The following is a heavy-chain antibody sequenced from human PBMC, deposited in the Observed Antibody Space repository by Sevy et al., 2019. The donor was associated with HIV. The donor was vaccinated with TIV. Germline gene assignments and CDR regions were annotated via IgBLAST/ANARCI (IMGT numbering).Heavy chain of an antibody. Sequence: GGSLRLSCAASGFTFSNYNINWVRQAPGKGLEWVSYISGLSNYIYYADPLGCRFTTYRDNAKNSVYLQMNSLRTEDTAVYYCAGGASGGWDYFDYWGQGTLVTVSS. CDR2: ISGLSNYI. J-gene: IGHJ4*02. V-gene: IGHV3-21*01. CDR1: GFTFSNYN. D-gene: IGHD6-19*01. CDR3: AGGASGGWDYFDY.